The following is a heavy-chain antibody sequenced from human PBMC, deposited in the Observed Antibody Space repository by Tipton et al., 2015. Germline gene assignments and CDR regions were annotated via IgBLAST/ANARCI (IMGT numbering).Heavy chain of an antibody. CDR3: TRARGPGYYFGLDV. J-gene: IGHJ6*02. CDR1: GFSFSYYS. Sequence: SLRLSCVASGFSFSYYSMQWVRQAPGKGLEWVSHIGTSGSSTYHADFVEGRFTITRDNAKISIYLQMNSLRDDDTAVYYCTRARGPGYYFGLDVWGQGTTVTVSS. D-gene: IGHD2-15*01. CDR2: IGTSGSST. V-gene: IGHV3-48*02.